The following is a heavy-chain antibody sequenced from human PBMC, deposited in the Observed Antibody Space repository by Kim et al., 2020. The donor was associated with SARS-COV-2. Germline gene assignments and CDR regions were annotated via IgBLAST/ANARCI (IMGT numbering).Heavy chain of an antibody. CDR3: ARASTWLRDLDY. CDR1: GFTFSSYW. D-gene: IGHD5-12*01. J-gene: IGHJ4*02. V-gene: IGHV3-74*01. Sequence: GGSLRLSCAASGFTFSSYWMHWVRQAPGKGLVWVSRINSDGSSTSYADSVRGRFTISSDNAKNTLYLQLNSLRAEDTALYYCARASTWLRDLDYWGQGTLVTVSA. CDR2: INSDGSST.